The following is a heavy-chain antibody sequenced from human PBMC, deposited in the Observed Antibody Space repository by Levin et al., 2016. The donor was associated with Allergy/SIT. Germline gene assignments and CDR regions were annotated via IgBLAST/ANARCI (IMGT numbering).Heavy chain of an antibody. CDR1: GFTFSRYA. CDR2: IGVGGDT. D-gene: IGHD2-2*01. CDR3: AKGTLPVGAFDV. Sequence: GGSLRLSCAASGFTFSRYAMSWVRQAPEKGLEWVSAIGVGGDTYYPDSVRGRFTISRDNSMNTLYLQINSLRADDTAVYYCAKGTLPVGAFDVWGQGTMVTVSS. V-gene: IGHV3-23*01. J-gene: IGHJ3*01.